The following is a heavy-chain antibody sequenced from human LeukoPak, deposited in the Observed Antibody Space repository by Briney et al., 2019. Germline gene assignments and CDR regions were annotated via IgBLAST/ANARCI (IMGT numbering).Heavy chain of an antibody. D-gene: IGHD3-3*01. V-gene: IGHV4-59*01. Sequence: SETLSLICTVSGGSISSYYWSWIRQPPGKGLEWIGYIYYSGSTNYNPSLKSRVTILVDTSKNQFSLKLSSVTAADTAVYYCARTSGYRKYYFDYWGQGTLVTVSS. J-gene: IGHJ4*02. CDR1: GGSISSYY. CDR3: ARTSGYRKYYFDY. CDR2: IYYSGST.